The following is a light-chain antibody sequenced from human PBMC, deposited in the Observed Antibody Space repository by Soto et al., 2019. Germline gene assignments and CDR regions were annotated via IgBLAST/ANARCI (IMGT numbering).Light chain of an antibody. Sequence: EIVMTQSPATLSVSPGESATVSCRASQSIRSTLAWYQQIPGQAPRLLIYGPSTRVTGIPARFSGSGSGTEFTLTISSLQPEDSAVYYYQHYNNWLRGSFGPGTKLEIK. CDR1: QSIRST. CDR3: QHYNNWLRGS. J-gene: IGKJ2*04. V-gene: IGKV3-15*01. CDR2: GPS.